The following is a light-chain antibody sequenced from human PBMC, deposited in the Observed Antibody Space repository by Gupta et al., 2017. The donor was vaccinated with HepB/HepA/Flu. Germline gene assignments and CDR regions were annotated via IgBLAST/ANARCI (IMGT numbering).Light chain of an antibody. Sequence: QSALPQPASVSGSPGQSITISCTGTSSDVGKYKFVSWYQQHPGKAPKFMIYEVTRRPSGVSDRFSGSKSGNTASLTISGLQAEDEADYYCCSYAGNNTLIFGGGTKLSVL. CDR2: EVT. CDR3: CSYAGNNTLI. V-gene: IGLV2-23*02. CDR1: SSDVGKYKF. J-gene: IGLJ2*01.